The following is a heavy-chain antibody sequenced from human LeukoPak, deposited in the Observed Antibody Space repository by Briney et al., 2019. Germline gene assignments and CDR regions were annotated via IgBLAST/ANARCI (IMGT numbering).Heavy chain of an antibody. V-gene: IGHV3-7*03. Sequence: LPGGSLRLSCVASEFIFSDYWMSWVRQAPGEGLEWVANIKQGGREEKYVGSVKGRFAISRDDAKSTLCLQMDSLSGDDTAVYYCARDNGGWFDSWGRGTLVTVSS. CDR2: IKQGGREE. CDR3: ARDNGGWFDS. CDR1: EFIFSDYW. J-gene: IGHJ5*01. D-gene: IGHD3-10*01.